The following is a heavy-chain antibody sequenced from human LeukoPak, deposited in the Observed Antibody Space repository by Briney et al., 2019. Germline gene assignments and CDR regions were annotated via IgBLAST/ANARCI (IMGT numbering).Heavy chain of an antibody. CDR3: ARTVDTAMALHAFDI. CDR2: IYYTGGT. V-gene: IGHV4-61*08. Sequence: PSQTLSLTCTVSGGSISSGGYYWSWIRQTPGKGLEWIGYIYYTGGTDYNPSLKSRVTISVDTSKNQFSLKLSSVTAADTAVYYCARTVDTAMALHAFDIWGQGTMVTVSS. CDR1: GGSISSGGYY. D-gene: IGHD5-18*01. J-gene: IGHJ3*02.